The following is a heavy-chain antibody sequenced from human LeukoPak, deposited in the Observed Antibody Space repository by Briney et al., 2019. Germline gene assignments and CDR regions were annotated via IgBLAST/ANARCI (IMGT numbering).Heavy chain of an antibody. V-gene: IGHV4-59*01. CDR2: IYYSGST. D-gene: IGHD1-14*01. CDR3: AQTKGTVWFDP. Sequence: SETLSLTCTVSGGSINNYYWTWIRQPPGRGLEWIGYIYYSGSTNYNPSLKSRVTISVDTSKNQFSLKPSSVTAADTAIYYCAQTKGTVWFDPWGQGTLVTVSS. J-gene: IGHJ5*02. CDR1: GGSINNYY.